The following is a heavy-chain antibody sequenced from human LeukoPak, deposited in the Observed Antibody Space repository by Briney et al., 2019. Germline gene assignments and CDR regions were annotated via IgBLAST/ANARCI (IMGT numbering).Heavy chain of an antibody. Sequence: GGSLRLSCAASGSTFSSYGMHWVRQAPGKGLEWVAFIRYDGSNKYYADSVKGRFTISRDNSKNTLYLQMNSLRAEDTAVYYCAKDKGSSTSDLLDYWGQGTLVTVSS. V-gene: IGHV3-30*02. CDR1: GSTFSSYG. CDR3: AKDKGSSTSDLLDY. J-gene: IGHJ4*02. D-gene: IGHD2-2*01. CDR2: IRYDGSNK.